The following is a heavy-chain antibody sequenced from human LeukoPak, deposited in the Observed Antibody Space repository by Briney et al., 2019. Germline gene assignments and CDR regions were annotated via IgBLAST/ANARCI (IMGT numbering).Heavy chain of an antibody. CDR2: INHSGST. CDR3: ARGFPSSSRWFDP. D-gene: IGHD6-6*01. CDR1: GFTVSSNY. V-gene: IGHV4-34*01. J-gene: IGHJ5*02. Sequence: GSLRLSCAASGFTVSSNYMSWVRLRPGKGLEWIGDINHSGSTHYNPSLKSRVTISVDTSNNQFSLKLHSVTAADTAVYYCARGFPSSSRWFDPWGQGTLVTVSS.